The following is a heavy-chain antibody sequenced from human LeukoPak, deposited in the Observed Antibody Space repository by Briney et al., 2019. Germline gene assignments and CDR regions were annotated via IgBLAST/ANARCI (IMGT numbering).Heavy chain of an antibody. CDR3: AKVPILGYCSGGSCRNFDY. V-gene: IGHV3-30*18. Sequence: GGSLRLSCAASGFTFSTYGMHWVRQAPGKGLEWVALISYDGTNKYYADSVKGRFTISRDNSKNTLYLQMNSLRAEDTAVYYCAKVPILGYCSGGSCRNFDYWGQGTLVTVSS. J-gene: IGHJ4*02. CDR1: GFTFSTYG. CDR2: ISYDGTNK. D-gene: IGHD2-15*01.